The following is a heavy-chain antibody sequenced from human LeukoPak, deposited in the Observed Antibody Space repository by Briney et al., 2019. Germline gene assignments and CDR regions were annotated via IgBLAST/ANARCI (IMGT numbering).Heavy chain of an antibody. D-gene: IGHD6-6*01. J-gene: IGHJ4*02. Sequence: GASVTISFTCSGYTFTSYWNSWVRQLPGKGLEWMGIIYPGDSDTRYSPSFQGQVTISADKSISTAYLQWSNLKASDTAIYYCARPNLYSSSDLDYWGQGTLVTVSS. CDR2: IYPGDSDT. V-gene: IGHV5-51*01. CDR1: GYTFTSYW. CDR3: ARPNLYSSSDLDY.